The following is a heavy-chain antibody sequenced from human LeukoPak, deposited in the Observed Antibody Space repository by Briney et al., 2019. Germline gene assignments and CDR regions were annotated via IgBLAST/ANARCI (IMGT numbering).Heavy chain of an antibody. J-gene: IGHJ4*02. CDR2: ISSSSSYI. D-gene: IGHD5-12*01. CDR3: ASIGVWLRSGNFDY. CDR1: GFTFSSYS. Sequence: KPGGSLRLSCAASGFTFSSYSMNWVRQAPGKGLEWVSSISSSSSYIYYADSVKGRFTISRDNAKNSLYLQMNSLRAEDTAVYYCASIGVWLRSGNFDYWGQGTLVTVSS. V-gene: IGHV3-21*01.